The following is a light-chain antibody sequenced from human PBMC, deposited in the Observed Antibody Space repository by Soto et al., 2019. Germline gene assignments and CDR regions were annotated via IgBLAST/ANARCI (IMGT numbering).Light chain of an antibody. V-gene: IGKV1-33*01. Sequence: DIQLTQSPSFVSASVGDRGTINCRASQGINSWLAWYQQKPGKAPKLLIYDASDLETGVPSRFSGSGSGTDFTFTINSLQPEDIATYYCQQYDNLPLTFGGGTKVDIK. CDR3: QQYDNLPLT. CDR1: QGINSW. J-gene: IGKJ4*01. CDR2: DAS.